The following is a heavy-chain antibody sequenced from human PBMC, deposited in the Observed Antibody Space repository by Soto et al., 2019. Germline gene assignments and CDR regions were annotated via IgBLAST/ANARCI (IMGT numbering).Heavy chain of an antibody. CDR1: GGSISSSSYY. V-gene: IGHV4-39*01. CDR2: IYYSGST. CDR3: ARRRYSGYDRRFDY. D-gene: IGHD5-12*01. J-gene: IGHJ4*02. Sequence: PSETLSLTCTVSGGSISSSSYYWGWIRQPPGKGLEWIGSIYYSGSTYYNPSLKSRVTISVDTSKNQFSLKLSSVTAADTAVYYCARRRYSGYDRRFDYWGQGTLVTVSS.